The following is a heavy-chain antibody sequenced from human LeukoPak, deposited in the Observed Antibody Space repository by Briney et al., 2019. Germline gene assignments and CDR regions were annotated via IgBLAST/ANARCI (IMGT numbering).Heavy chain of an antibody. CDR2: IIPIFGTA. V-gene: IGHV1-69*01. Sequence: SVKVSCKASGGTFSIYAINWVRQAPGQGLEWMGGIIPIFGTANYAQKFQDRVTITADESTSTAYMELSSLRSEDTAIYYCASRLYCSNTRCRNFPFAYWGQGTLVTVSS. D-gene: IGHD2-2*01. J-gene: IGHJ4*02. CDR1: GGTFSIYA. CDR3: ASRLYCSNTRCRNFPFAY.